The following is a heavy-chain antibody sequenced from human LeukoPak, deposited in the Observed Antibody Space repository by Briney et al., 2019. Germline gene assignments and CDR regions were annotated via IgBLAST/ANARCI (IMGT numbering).Heavy chain of an antibody. CDR1: GFSFSSHA. J-gene: IGHJ4*02. D-gene: IGHD3-10*01. CDR3: TRGTTMARGAYPLDY. V-gene: IGHV3-30*04. CDR2: ISFDGSFG. Sequence: PGGSLRLSCAASGFSFSSHAMHWVRQAPGKGLEWVAAISFDGSFGFYADSVRGRFIISRDNSNNMLYVQMNSLRTDDTAVYYCTRGTTMARGAYPLDYWGQGTLITVSS.